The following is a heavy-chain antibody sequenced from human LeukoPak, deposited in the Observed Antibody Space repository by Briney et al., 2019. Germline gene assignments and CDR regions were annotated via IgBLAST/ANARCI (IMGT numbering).Heavy chain of an antibody. D-gene: IGHD1-26*01. CDR3: ARDWDSDY. V-gene: IGHV3-23*01. J-gene: IGHJ4*02. Sequence: PGGSLRLSCAASGFTLSSYAMSWVRQAPGKGLEWVSAISGSGDSTYYGDSVKGRFTISRDNSKNTLYLQMNSLRAEDTAVYYCARDWDSDYWGQGTLVTVSS. CDR1: GFTLSSYA. CDR2: ISGSGDST.